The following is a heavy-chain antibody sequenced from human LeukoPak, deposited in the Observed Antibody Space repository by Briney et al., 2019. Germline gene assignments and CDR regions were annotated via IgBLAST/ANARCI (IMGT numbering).Heavy chain of an antibody. V-gene: IGHV3-66*02. CDR1: GFTVSSNY. Sequence: GGSLRLSCAAAGFTVSSNYMSWVRQAPGKGLEWVSVIYSGGSTNYADSVKGRFTISRDNSKNTLYLQMNSLRAEDTAVYYCASTGSGWYSDYWGQGTLVTVSS. D-gene: IGHD6-19*01. J-gene: IGHJ4*02. CDR3: ASTGSGWYSDY. CDR2: IYSGGST.